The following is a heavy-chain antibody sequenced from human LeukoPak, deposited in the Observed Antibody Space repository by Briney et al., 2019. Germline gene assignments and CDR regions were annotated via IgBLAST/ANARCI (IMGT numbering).Heavy chain of an antibody. CDR2: INPNSGGT. CDR1: GYTFTGYY. CDR3: ARGRHQAYCGGDCYSPYFDS. Sequence: ASVKVSCKASGYTFTGYYMHWVRQAPGQGLEWMGWINPNSGGTNYPQNFQGRVAMTRDTSISTAYLELSRLKSDDTAVYYCARGRHQAYCGGDCYSPYFDSWGQGTLVTVSS. D-gene: IGHD2-21*01. J-gene: IGHJ4*02. V-gene: IGHV1-2*02.